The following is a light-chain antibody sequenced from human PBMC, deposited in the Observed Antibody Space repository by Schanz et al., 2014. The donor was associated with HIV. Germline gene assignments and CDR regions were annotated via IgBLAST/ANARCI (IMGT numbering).Light chain of an antibody. CDR2: KAS. J-gene: IGKJ2*01. CDR3: LQYSDNAYT. Sequence: DIQLTQSPSTLSASIGDKVTITCRASQSVDSWLAWYQQKPGKAPKLMISKASSLQGGVPSRFSGSGSGTEFTLTINSLQPDDFATYYCLQYSDNAYTFGQGTKLEVK. V-gene: IGKV1-5*03. CDR1: QSVDSW.